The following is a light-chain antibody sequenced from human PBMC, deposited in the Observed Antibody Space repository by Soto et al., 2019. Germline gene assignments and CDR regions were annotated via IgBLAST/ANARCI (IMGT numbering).Light chain of an antibody. J-gene: IGKJ2*01. V-gene: IGKV1-5*01. CDR3: QQYESYPYS. CDR2: DAS. Sequence: IQLPQSPSTVSASVGDRVTITGRASQSISSSLAWYQQKPGKAPKVLIYDASILDSGVPSRFSGSGYGTDFTLSVSSLQPGDFATYSCQQYESYPYSFGQGTKLEIK. CDR1: QSISSS.